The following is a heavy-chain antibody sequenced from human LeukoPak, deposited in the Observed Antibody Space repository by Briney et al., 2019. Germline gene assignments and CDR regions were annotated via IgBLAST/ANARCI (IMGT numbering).Heavy chain of an antibody. CDR3: VKDSRHYDSSGYYYPGWFDP. CDR2: ISGNDDNT. J-gene: IGHJ5*02. D-gene: IGHD3-22*01. Sequence: GGSLRLSCAASGFTFSTYAMSWVRQAPGKGLEWVSTISGNDDNTNYADSVKGRFTISRDNSKNTLYLHMNSLRTEDTAVYYCVKDSRHYDSSGYYYPGWFDPWGQGTLVTVSS. CDR1: GFTFSTYA. V-gene: IGHV3-23*01.